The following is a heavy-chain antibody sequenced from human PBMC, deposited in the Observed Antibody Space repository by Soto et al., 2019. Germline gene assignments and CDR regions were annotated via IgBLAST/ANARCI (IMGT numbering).Heavy chain of an antibody. J-gene: IGHJ3*02. CDR2: IYYSGST. V-gene: IGHV4-31*03. CDR3: ARDQGRGGLTSFDAFDI. CDR1: GGSISSGGYY. Sequence: QVQLQESGPGLVKPSQTMSLTCTVSGGSISSGGYYWSWIRQHPGKGLEWIGYIYYSGSTYYNTSLKIRVTISVDTSKNQFSLKLSSVTAADTSVYYCARDQGRGGLTSFDAFDIWGKGTMVTVSS. D-gene: IGHD3-10*01.